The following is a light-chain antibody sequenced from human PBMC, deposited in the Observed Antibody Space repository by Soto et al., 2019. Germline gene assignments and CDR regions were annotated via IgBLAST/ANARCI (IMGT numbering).Light chain of an antibody. V-gene: IGKV3-20*01. Sequence: EIVLTQSPGTLSMSPGERATLSCRASQSISSNYLAWYQQKPGQAPRLLIYGASSRATGIPDRFSGSGSGTDFTLTISRREAEDFAVYYCQQYGSSPRTFGQGPKVKFK. CDR2: GAS. J-gene: IGKJ1*01. CDR1: QSISSNY. CDR3: QQYGSSPRT.